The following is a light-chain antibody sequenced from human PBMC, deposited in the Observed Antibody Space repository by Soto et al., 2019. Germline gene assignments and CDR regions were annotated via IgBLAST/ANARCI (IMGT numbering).Light chain of an antibody. Sequence: QSVLTQPPSVSGAPGQRVTISCTGSSSNIGAGYDVHWYQQLPRTAPKLLIYGNSNRPSGVPDRFSGSKSGTSASLAITGLQDEDEADYYCQSYDSSLSVYVFGTGTKLTVL. V-gene: IGLV1-40*01. CDR2: GNS. CDR3: QSYDSSLSVYV. J-gene: IGLJ1*01. CDR1: SSNIGAGYD.